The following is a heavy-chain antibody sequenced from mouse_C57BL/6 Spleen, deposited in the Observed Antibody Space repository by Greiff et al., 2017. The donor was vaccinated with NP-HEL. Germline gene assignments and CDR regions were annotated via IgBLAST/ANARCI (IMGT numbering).Heavy chain of an antibody. D-gene: IGHD2-1*01. J-gene: IGHJ2*01. V-gene: IGHV1-82*01. CDR1: GYAFSSSW. Sequence: QVQLQQSGPELVKPGASVKISCKASGYAFSSSWMNWVKQRPGKGLEWIGRIYPGDGDTNYNGKFKGKATLTADKSSSTAYMQLSSLTSEDSAVYICARSTGADFDYWGQGTTLTVSS. CDR2: IYPGDGDT. CDR3: ARSTGADFDY.